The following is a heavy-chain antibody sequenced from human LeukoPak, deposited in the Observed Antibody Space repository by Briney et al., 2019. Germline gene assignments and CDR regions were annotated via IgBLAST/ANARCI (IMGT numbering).Heavy chain of an antibody. Sequence: PGGSLRLSCVASGFTFSSAWMHWVRQAPGKGLEWVANIRQDGSEKYYVHSVKGRFTISRDNAKNSLYLQMNSLRAEDTAVYYCASSGSYRFDYWGQGTLVAVSS. V-gene: IGHV3-7*01. D-gene: IGHD1-26*01. CDR2: IRQDGSEK. CDR3: ASSGSYRFDY. CDR1: GFTFSSAW. J-gene: IGHJ4*02.